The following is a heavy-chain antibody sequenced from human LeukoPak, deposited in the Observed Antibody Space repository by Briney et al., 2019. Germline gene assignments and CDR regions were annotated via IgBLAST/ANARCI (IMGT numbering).Heavy chain of an antibody. J-gene: IGHJ4*02. D-gene: IGHD6-19*01. CDR1: GFTFSSYW. CDR3: ARQVVAVAGTGYFDY. CDR2: IYYSGST. V-gene: IGHV4-39*01. Sequence: GSLRLSCATSGFTFSSYWMHWVRQAPGKGLEWIGSIYYSGSTYYNASLKSRGTISVDTSKNQFSLKLNSVTAADTAVYFCARQVVAVAGTGYFDYWGQGTLVTVSS.